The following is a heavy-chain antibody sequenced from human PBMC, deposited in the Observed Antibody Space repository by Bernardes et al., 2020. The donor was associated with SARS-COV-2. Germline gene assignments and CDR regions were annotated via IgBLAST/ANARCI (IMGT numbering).Heavy chain of an antibody. V-gene: IGHV3-23*01. CDR1: GFTFSSYA. J-gene: IGHJ4*02. D-gene: IGHD2-2*01. Sequence: GGSLRLSCAASGFTFSSYAMSWVRQAPGKGLEWVSAISGSGGSTYYADSVKGRFTISRVNSKNTLYLQMNSLRAEDTAVYYCAKDFGPYCSSTSCYLIDYWGQGTLVTVSS. CDR2: ISGSGGST. CDR3: AKDFGPYCSSTSCYLIDY.